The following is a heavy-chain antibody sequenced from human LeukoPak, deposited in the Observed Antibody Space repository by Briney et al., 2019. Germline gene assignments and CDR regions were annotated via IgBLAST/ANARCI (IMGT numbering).Heavy chain of an antibody. Sequence: GGSLRLSCAASGFTFSDYCMSWIRQAPGKGLEWVSYISSSGSTIYYADSVKGRFTISRDNAKNSLYLQMNSLRAEDTAVYYCARTDSGSYLKFDYWGQGTLVTVSS. CDR2: ISSSGSTI. D-gene: IGHD1-26*01. CDR3: ARTDSGSYLKFDY. CDR1: GFTFSDYC. J-gene: IGHJ4*02. V-gene: IGHV3-11*01.